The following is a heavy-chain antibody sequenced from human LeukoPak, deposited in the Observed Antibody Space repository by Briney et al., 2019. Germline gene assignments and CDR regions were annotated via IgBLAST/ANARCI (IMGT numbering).Heavy chain of an antibody. V-gene: IGHV4-30-4*08. D-gene: IGHD5-12*01. J-gene: IGHJ4*02. CDR1: GGSISSGDYY. CDR3: ARGLHVDNPFDY. CDR2: IYYSGST. Sequence: SETLSLTCTVSGGSISSGDYYWSWIRQPPGKGLEWIGYIYYSGSTYYNPSLKSRVTISVDTSKNQFSLKLSSVTAADTAVYYCARGLHVDNPFDYWGQGTLVTVSS.